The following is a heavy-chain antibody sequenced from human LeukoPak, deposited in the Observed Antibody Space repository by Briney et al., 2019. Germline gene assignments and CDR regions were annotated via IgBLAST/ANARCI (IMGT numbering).Heavy chain of an antibody. J-gene: IGHJ4*02. V-gene: IGHV3-33*06. D-gene: IGHD2-8*02. CDR3: AKDRGSTGVLVSFDY. CDR1: GFSFSVYG. Sequence: PAGSLSLSCAASGFSFSVYGMHWVRQAPGKGLEWVAVIWYDGTKKYYADSVKGRFTISRHNSENTLYLQMNSLRAGDTAVYYCAKDRGSTGVLVSFDYWGQGTRVTVSS. CDR2: IWYDGTKK.